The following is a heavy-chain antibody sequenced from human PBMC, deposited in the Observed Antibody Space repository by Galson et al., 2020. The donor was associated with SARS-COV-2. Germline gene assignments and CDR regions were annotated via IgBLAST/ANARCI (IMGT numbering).Heavy chain of an antibody. J-gene: IGHJ4*02. CDR1: GFTFSSYA. D-gene: IGHD5-18*01. CDR2: ISYDGSNK. V-gene: IGHV3-30*04. CDR3: ARDEDTAMVIYYFDY. Sequence: GESLKISCAASGFTFSSYAMHWVRQAPGKGLEWVAVISYDGSNKYYADSVKGRFTISRDNSKNTLYLQMNSLRAEDTAVYYCARDEDTAMVIYYFDYWGQGTLVTVSS.